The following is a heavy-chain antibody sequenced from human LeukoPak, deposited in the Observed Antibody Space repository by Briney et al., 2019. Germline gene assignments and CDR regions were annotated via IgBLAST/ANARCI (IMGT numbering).Heavy chain of an antibody. Sequence: GGSLRLSCAASGFTLSSYAIHWVRQAPGKGLEWVAVVSYDGSNKYNADSVLGRFTISRVNSKNTLYLQMNSLRPEDTAVYYCARGEGLGMVRGKYFDYWGQGTLVAVSS. D-gene: IGHD3-10*01. CDR1: GFTLSSYA. CDR3: ARGEGLGMVRGKYFDY. CDR2: VSYDGSNK. V-gene: IGHV3-30*04. J-gene: IGHJ4*02.